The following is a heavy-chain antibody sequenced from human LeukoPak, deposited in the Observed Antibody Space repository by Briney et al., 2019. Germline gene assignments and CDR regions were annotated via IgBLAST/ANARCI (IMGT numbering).Heavy chain of an antibody. CDR2: FDPEDGET. Sequence: ASVKVSCTVSGYTLTELSMHWVRQAPGKGLEWMGGFDPEDGETIYAQKFQGRVTMTEDTSTDTAYMELSSLRSEDTAVYYCATGERASPELERRRNFDYWGQGTLVTVSS. D-gene: IGHD1-1*01. CDR1: GYTLTELS. V-gene: IGHV1-24*01. J-gene: IGHJ4*02. CDR3: ATGERASPELERRRNFDY.